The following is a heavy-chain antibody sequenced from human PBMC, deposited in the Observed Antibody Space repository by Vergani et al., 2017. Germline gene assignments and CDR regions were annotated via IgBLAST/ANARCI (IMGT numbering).Heavy chain of an antibody. Sequence: EVQLVQSGAEVKKPGESLRISCKGSGYSFTSYWISWVRQMPGKGLEWMGRIDPSDSYTNYSPSFQGHVTISADKSISTAYLQWSSLKASDTAMYYCARDPVGSGDWGDAFDIWGQGTMVTVSS. V-gene: IGHV5-10-1*03. CDR3: ARDPVGSGDWGDAFDI. CDR2: IDPSDSYT. CDR1: GYSFTSYW. J-gene: IGHJ3*02. D-gene: IGHD2-21*01.